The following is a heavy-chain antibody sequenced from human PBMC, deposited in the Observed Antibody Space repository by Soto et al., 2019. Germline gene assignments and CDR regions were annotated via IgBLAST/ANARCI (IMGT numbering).Heavy chain of an antibody. CDR2: IYYSGST. CDR3: ARAVEMYSSGWYYFDY. Sequence: PSGTLSPTPPLSCWPLTSLYLGWVPQPPGNGLECIGYIYYSGSTNYNPSLKSRVTISVDTSKNQFSLKLSSVTAADTAVYYCARAVEMYSSGWYYFDYWGQGTLVTVSS. J-gene: IGHJ4*02. V-gene: IGHV4-59*01. CDR1: CWPLTSLY. D-gene: IGHD6-19*01.